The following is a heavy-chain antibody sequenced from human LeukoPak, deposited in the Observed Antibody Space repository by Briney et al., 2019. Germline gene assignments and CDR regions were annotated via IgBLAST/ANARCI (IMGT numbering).Heavy chain of an antibody. CDR2: ISYSGNT. D-gene: IGHD4-17*01. J-gene: IGHJ3*02. V-gene: IGHV4-59*08. CDR1: GDSISRHY. Sequence: PSETLSLTCSVSGDSISRHYWSWLRQPPGKGLEWIGYISYSGNTRYNPSFQSRVTISMEMSKTHFSLKLTSVTAADTAVYYCTRLLNNDNAGDPDTFDIWGPGTMVTVSS. CDR3: TRLLNNDNAGDPDTFDI.